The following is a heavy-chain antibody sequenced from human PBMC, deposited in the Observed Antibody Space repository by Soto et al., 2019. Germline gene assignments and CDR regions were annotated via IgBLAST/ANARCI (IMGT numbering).Heavy chain of an antibody. CDR2: IIPIFGTA. D-gene: IGHD2-2*01. CDR1: GGTFSSYA. CDR3: ARHVPAAGYYYGMDV. V-gene: IGHV1-69*12. Sequence: QVQLVQSGAEVKKPGSSVKVSCKASGGTFSSYAISWVRQAPGQGLEWMGGIIPIFGTANYAQKFQGRVTITADESTSKAYMERSSLRSEDTAVYYCARHVPAAGYYYGMDVRGQGTTVTVSS. J-gene: IGHJ6*02.